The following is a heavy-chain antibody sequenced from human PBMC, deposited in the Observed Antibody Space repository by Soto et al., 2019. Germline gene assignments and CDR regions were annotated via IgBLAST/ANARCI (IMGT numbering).Heavy chain of an antibody. J-gene: IGHJ5*02. CDR3: ARANPTGGGYDR. CDR2: TYYRSKWYN. Sequence: SETLSLTCVVSGGSLSSYYWNWIRQSPSRGLEWLGRTYYRSKWYNDYAVSVKSRITINPDTSKNQFSLQLNSVTPEDTAVYYCARANPTGGGYDRWGQGTLVTVSS. CDR1: GGSLSSYY. V-gene: IGHV6-1*01. D-gene: IGHD5-12*01.